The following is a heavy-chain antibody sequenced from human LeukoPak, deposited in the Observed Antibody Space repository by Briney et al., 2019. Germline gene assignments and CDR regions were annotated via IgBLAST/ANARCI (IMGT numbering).Heavy chain of an antibody. CDR1: GGSISSSSYY. V-gene: IGHV4-39*01. D-gene: IGHD3-16*01. J-gene: IGHJ4*02. CDR2: IYYSGST. CDR3: ARRRRLGYFDY. Sequence: SETLSLTCTVSGGSISSSSYYWGWIRQPPGKGLEWIGSIYYSGSTYYNPSLKSRVTISVDTSKNQFSLKLSSVTAADTAVYYCARRRRLGYFDYWGQGTLVTASS.